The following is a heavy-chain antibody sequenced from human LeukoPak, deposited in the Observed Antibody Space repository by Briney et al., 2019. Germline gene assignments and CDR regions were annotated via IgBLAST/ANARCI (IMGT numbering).Heavy chain of an antibody. J-gene: IGHJ6*02. Sequence: GGSLRLSCAASGFTFSDYYMSWIRQAPGKGLEWVSYISSSGSTIYYADSVKGRFTISRDNAKNSLYLQMNSLRAEDTAVYYCARDGTYDFWTSYYYGMDVWGQGTTVTVSS. D-gene: IGHD3-3*01. V-gene: IGHV3-11*01. CDR1: GFTFSDYY. CDR2: ISSSGSTI. CDR3: ARDGTYDFWTSYYYGMDV.